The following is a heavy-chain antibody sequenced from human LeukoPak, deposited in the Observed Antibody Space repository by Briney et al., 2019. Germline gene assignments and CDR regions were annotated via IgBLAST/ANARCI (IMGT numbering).Heavy chain of an antibody. J-gene: IGHJ4*02. CDR1: GYTFTTYG. V-gene: IGHV1-18*01. Sequence: ASVKVSCKASGYTFTTYGVSWVRQAPGQGLEWMGWISGNNDNTNYAQNLQGRVTMTTDTSTSTAYMELSGLRSEDTAVYYCARERGGTFNFDYWGQGTLVTVSS. CDR3: ARERGGTFNFDY. D-gene: IGHD2-15*01. CDR2: ISGNNDNT.